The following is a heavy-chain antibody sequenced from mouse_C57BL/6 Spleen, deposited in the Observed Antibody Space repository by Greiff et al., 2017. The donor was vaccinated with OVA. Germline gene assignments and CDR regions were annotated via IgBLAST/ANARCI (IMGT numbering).Heavy chain of an antibody. CDR1: GYAFSSYW. CDR3: AREGYDGRVDY. D-gene: IGHD2-2*01. CDR2: IYPGDGDT. J-gene: IGHJ2*01. V-gene: IGHV1-80*01. Sequence: QVQLQQSGAELVKPGASVKISCKASGYAFSSYWMNWVKQRPGKGLEWIGQIYPGDGDTNYNGKFKGKATLTADKSSSTAYMQLSSLTSEDSAVYFCAREGYDGRVDYWGQGTTLTVSS.